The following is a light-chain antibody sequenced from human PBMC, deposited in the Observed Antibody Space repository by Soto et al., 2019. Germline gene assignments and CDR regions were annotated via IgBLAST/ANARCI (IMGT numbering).Light chain of an antibody. CDR1: QSISNY. CDR2: ATS. Sequence: DIQMTQSPSSLSASVGDRVTITCRASQSISNYLNWYQQKPGRAPTLLVYATSRLQSGVPSRFGGSGSGTDFTLTISSLQPEDFAAYYWQQSYRSPFTFGGGTRVEIK. J-gene: IGKJ4*01. V-gene: IGKV1-39*01. CDR3: QQSYRSPFT.